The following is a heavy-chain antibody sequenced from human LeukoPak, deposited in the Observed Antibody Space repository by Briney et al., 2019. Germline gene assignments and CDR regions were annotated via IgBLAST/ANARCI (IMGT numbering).Heavy chain of an antibody. CDR3: AGEGALEMATPPGAFDI. D-gene: IGHD5-24*01. CDR2: IKQDGSEK. J-gene: IGHJ3*02. V-gene: IGHV3-7*01. CDR1: GFTFSSYW. Sequence: GGSLRLSCAASGFTFSSYWMSWVRQAPGKGLEWVANIKQDGSEKYYVDSVKGRFTISRDNAKNSLYLQMNSLRAEDTAVYYCAGEGALEMATPPGAFDIWGQGTMVTVSS.